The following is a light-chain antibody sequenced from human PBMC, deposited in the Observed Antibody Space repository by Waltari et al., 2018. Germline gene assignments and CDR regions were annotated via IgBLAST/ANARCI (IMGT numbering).Light chain of an antibody. V-gene: IGLV2-14*01. CDR3: SSQSSNDVVL. J-gene: IGLJ2*01. Sequence: QSALTQPASVSGSPGQSVTIFCAGTSNDVGGYNSVSWYQEHPGQAPRVLIYDVSARPSGVSDRFSGSKSGNTASLTLSGLQAEDEADYYCSSQSSNDVVLFGGGTKLTVL. CDR2: DVS. CDR1: SNDVGGYNS.